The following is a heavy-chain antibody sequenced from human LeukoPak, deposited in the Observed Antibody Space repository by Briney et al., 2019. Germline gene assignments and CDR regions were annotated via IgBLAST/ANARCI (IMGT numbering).Heavy chain of an antibody. CDR1: GFTFSDYY. CDR3: ARVGNLVDTAMAPFDY. V-gene: IGHV3-11*05. D-gene: IGHD5-18*01. Sequence: PGGSLRLSCSASGFTFSDYYMSWIRQAPGKGLEWVSYISSSSSYTNYADSVKGRFTISRDNAKNSLYLQMNSLRAEDTAVYYCARVGNLVDTAMAPFDYWGQGTLVTVSS. CDR2: ISSSSSYT. J-gene: IGHJ4*02.